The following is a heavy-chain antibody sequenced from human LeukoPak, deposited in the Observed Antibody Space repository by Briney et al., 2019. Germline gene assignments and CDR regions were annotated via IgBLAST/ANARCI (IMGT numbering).Heavy chain of an antibody. V-gene: IGHV1-2*02. J-gene: IGHJ4*02. CDR3: ARAASNSWTYYFDY. CDR2: INPNSGGA. D-gene: IGHD6-13*01. Sequence: ASVKVSFKASGYTFTGYYVHWVRQAPGQGLEWMGWINPNSGGANFAQSFQGRVTMTTDTSIGTAYVELSRLKSDDTAVYYCARAASNSWTYYFDYWGQGTLVTVSS. CDR1: GYTFTGYY.